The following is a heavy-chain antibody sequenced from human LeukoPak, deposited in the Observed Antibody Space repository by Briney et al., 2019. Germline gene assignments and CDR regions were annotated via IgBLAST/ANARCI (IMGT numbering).Heavy chain of an antibody. CDR3: ARDPTDYGDYYYYGMDV. CDR2: IYSSGST. J-gene: IGHJ6*02. D-gene: IGHD4-17*01. CDR1: GGSISSNY. Sequence: SETLSLTCSVSGGSISSNYWSWIRQPAGKGLEWIGRIYSSGSTNYNPSLKSRLTMSVDTSKNQFSLKLSSVTAADTAVYYCARDPTDYGDYYYYGMDVWGQGTTVTVSS. V-gene: IGHV4-4*07.